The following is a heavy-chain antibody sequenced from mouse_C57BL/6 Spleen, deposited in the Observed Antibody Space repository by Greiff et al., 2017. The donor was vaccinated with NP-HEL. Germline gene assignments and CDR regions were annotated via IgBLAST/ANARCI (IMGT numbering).Heavy chain of an antibody. CDR2: INPNNGGT. D-gene: IGHD2-1*01. J-gene: IGHJ4*01. Sequence: EVQLQESGPELVKPGASVKIPCKASGYTFTDYNMDWVKQSHGKSLEWIGDINPNNGGTIYNQKFKGKATLTVDKSSSTAYMELRSLTSEDTAVYYCARFLLSRGYYAMDYWGQGTSVTVSS. V-gene: IGHV1-18*01. CDR3: ARFLLSRGYYAMDY. CDR1: GYTFTDYN.